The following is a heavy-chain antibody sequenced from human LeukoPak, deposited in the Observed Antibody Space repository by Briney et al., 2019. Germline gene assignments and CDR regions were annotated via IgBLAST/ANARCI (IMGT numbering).Heavy chain of an antibody. J-gene: IGHJ4*02. CDR2: IYYSGST. CDR3: ARNKRKYPHFDY. D-gene: IGHD2-2*01. V-gene: IGHV4-39*07. Sequence: SETLSLTCIVSGGSISSNSYYWGWIRQPPGKGLEWIGSIYYSGSTYYNPSLKSRVTISVDTSKNQFSLKLSSVTAADTAVYYCARNKRKYPHFDYWGQGTLVTVSS. CDR1: GGSISSNSYY.